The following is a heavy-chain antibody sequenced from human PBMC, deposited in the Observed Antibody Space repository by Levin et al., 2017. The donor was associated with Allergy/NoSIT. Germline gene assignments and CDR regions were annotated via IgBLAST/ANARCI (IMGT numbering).Heavy chain of an antibody. V-gene: IGHV3-48*02. CDR2: ISSGRSTI. J-gene: IGHJ2*01. CDR3: ARDGSTSWYGAWCFDL. Sequence: GGSLRLSCEASGFTFNSYSMNWVRQAPGKGLEWVSYISSGRSTIYYADSVKGRFTISRDNAKNSLYLQVNSLRDEDTAMYYCARDGSTSWYGAWCFDLWGRGTLVTVSS. D-gene: IGHD2-2*01. CDR1: GFTFNSYS.